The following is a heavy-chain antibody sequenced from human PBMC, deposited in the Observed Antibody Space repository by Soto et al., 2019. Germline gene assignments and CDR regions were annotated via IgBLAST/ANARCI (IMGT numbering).Heavy chain of an antibody. J-gene: IGHJ4*02. V-gene: IGHV1-46*01. CDR1: GYTLTSYY. D-gene: IGHD1-26*01. Sequence: QVHLVQSGAEVKRPGASVKVSCKASGYTLTSYYMDWVRQAPGQGLEWMGKINPSVGSTTSAQKFQGRITMTSDTSTSTVDIELSSLRSEDTAVYYCARRLGATAPFFDSWGQGTLVIVSS. CDR2: INPSVGST. CDR3: ARRLGATAPFFDS.